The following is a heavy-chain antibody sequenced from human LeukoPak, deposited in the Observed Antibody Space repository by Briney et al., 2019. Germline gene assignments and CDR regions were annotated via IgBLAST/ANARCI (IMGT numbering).Heavy chain of an antibody. CDR1: GFTLDDYG. D-gene: IGHD3-3*01. Sequence: GGSLRLSCAASGFTLDDYGMSWVRQAPGKGLEWVSSISSSSSYIYYADSVKGRFTISRDNAKNSLYLQMNSLRAEDTAVYYCARVGTNLEWLLLPYFDYWGQGTLVTVSS. CDR2: ISSSSSYI. CDR3: ARVGTNLEWLLLPYFDY. J-gene: IGHJ4*02. V-gene: IGHV3-21*01.